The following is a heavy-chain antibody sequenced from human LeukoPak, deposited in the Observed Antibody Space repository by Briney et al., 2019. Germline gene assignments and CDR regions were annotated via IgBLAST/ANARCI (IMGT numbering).Heavy chain of an antibody. CDR1: GFTFSSYG. CDR2: IWYGGSNK. J-gene: IGHJ4*02. Sequence: GGSLRLSCAASGFTFSSYGMHWVRQAPGKGLEWVAVIWYGGSNKYYADSVKGRFTISRDNSKNTLYLQMNSLRAEDTAVYYCARDHDLRDGFDYWGQGTLVTVSS. CDR3: ARDHDLRDGFDY. V-gene: IGHV3-33*01.